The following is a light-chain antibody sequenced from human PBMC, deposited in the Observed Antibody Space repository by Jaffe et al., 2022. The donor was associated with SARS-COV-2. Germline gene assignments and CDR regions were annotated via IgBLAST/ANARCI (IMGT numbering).Light chain of an antibody. Sequence: DIQMTQSPSFLSASVGDRVIITCRASQGISNYLAWYQQTPGKVPKLLIYDASTLQSGVPSRFSGSGSGTDFTLTISSLQPEDVATYYCQNYNSDPLTFGPGTKVDIK. V-gene: IGKV1-27*01. CDR3: QNYNSDPLT. CDR2: DAS. CDR1: QGISNY. J-gene: IGKJ3*01.